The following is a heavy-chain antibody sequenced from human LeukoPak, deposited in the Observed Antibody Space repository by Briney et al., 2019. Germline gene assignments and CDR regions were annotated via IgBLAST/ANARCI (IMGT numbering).Heavy chain of an antibody. CDR1: GDTFTGYY. D-gene: IGHD3-22*01. CDR3: ARDQGYYDGSGYLSWFDP. J-gene: IGHJ5*02. Sequence: GASVKVSCKASGDTFTGYYMHWVRQAPGQGLEWMGWINPNSGGTNYAQKFQGRVTMTRDTSISTAYMELSRLRSDDTAFYYCARDQGYYDGSGYLSWFDPWGQGTLVTVSS. CDR2: INPNSGGT. V-gene: IGHV1-2*02.